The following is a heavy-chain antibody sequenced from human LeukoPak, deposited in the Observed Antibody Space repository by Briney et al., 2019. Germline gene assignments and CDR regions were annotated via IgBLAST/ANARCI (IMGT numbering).Heavy chain of an antibody. Sequence: KASETLSLTCTVSGYSISSGYYWGWIRQPPGKGLEWIGEINHSGSTNYNPSLKSRVTISVDTSKNQFSLKLSSVTAADTAVYYCARTMVRGVIVRISWFDPWGQGTLVTVSS. CDR2: INHSGST. CDR3: ARTMVRGVIVRISWFDP. V-gene: IGHV4-38-2*02. CDR1: GYSISSGYY. J-gene: IGHJ5*02. D-gene: IGHD3-10*01.